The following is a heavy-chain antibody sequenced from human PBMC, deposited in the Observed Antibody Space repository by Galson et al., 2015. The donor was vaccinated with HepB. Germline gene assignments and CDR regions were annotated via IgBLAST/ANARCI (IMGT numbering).Heavy chain of an antibody. CDR3: SRGFRGSGSYLRLDYGLDV. D-gene: IGHD3-10*01. J-gene: IGHJ6*02. Sequence: SVKVSCKASGDTFSSYTISWVRQAPGQGLEWMGGIIPIFGTTNYAQKFQGRVTITADESTSTAYMELSSLRSEDTAVYYCSRGFRGSGSYLRLDYGLDVWGQGTTVTVSS. V-gene: IGHV1-69*13. CDR2: IIPIFGTT. CDR1: GDTFSSYT.